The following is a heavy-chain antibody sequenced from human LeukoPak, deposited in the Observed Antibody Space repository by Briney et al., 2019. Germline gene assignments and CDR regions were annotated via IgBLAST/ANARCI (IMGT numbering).Heavy chain of an antibody. V-gene: IGHV4-30-2*01. CDR2: IYHSGST. Sequence: LRLSCAASGFTFSSYAMSWVRQPPGKGLEWIGYIYHSGSTYYNPSLKSRVTISVDRSKNQFSLKLSSVTVADTAVYYCAREEGVATIGPDYWGQGTLVTVSS. CDR3: AREEGVATIGPDY. D-gene: IGHD5-12*01. J-gene: IGHJ4*02. CDR1: GFTFSSYA.